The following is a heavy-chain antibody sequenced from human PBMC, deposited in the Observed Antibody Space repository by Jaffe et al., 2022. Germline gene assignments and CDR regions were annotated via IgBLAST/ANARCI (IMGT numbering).Heavy chain of an antibody. Sequence: QVQLQESGPGLVKPSETLSLTCTVSGGSVSSGSYYWSWIRQPPGKGLEWIGYIYYSGSTNYNPSLKSRVTISVDTSKNQFSLKLSSVTAADTAVYYCAREMGAVGYRIRSLDYWGQGTLVTVSS. D-gene: IGHD6-19*01. CDR1: GGSVSSGSYY. CDR2: IYYSGST. J-gene: IGHJ4*02. V-gene: IGHV4-61*01. CDR3: AREMGAVGYRIRSLDY.